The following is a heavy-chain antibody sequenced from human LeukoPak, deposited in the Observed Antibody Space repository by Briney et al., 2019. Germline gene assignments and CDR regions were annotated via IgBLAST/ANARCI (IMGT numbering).Heavy chain of an antibody. Sequence: ASVKVSCKASGHTFTAYYIHWVRQAPGQGLEWMGWIHPGTGDTNYAQKFQGRVTVSRDTSISTAYMELSRLRSNDTAVYYRGSYASGYNWLKVWGQGTPVTVSS. CDR3: GSYASGYNWLKV. CDR1: GHTFTAYY. V-gene: IGHV1-2*02. J-gene: IGHJ4*02. D-gene: IGHD3-10*01. CDR2: IHPGTGDT.